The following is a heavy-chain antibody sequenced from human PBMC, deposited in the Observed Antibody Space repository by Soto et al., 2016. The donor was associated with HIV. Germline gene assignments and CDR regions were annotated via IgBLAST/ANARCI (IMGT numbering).Heavy chain of an antibody. CDR1: GFTVSSNY. CDR2: IYSGGST. J-gene: IGHJ6*02. V-gene: IGHV3-66*01. Sequence: VHLVESGGGLVEPGGSLRLSCATSGFTVSSNYMSWVRQAPGKGLEWVSVIYSGGSTYYADSVKGRFTISRDNSKNTLYLQMNSLRAEDTAVYYCAGEWFGELLSSFYYYGMDVWGQGSTVTVSS. D-gene: IGHD3-10*01. CDR3: AGEWFGELLSSFYYYGMDV.